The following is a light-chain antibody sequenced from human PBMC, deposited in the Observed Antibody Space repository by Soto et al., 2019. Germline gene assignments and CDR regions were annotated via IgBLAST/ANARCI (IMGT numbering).Light chain of an antibody. CDR2: DAS. Sequence: EIVLTQSPGTLSLSPGERATLSCRASQSVTNSYLAWYQQKPGQAPRLFIYDASRRATGIPDRFSGSGSGTYFTFSFRRRQPEDFAVYYCQQYGRSLTSGGGTKVEIK. V-gene: IGKV3-20*01. CDR1: QSVTNSY. J-gene: IGKJ4*01. CDR3: QQYGRSLT.